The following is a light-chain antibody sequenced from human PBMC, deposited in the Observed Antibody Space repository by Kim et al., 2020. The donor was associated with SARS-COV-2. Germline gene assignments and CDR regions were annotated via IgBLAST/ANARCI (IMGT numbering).Light chain of an antibody. CDR3: QTWGTGIHV. J-gene: IGLJ1*01. Sequence: SGSLGASVKLTCTLSSGHSSYAIAWHQQQPEKGPRYLMKLNSDGSHSKGDGIPDRFSGSSSGAERYLTISSLQSEDEADYYCQTWGTGIHVFGTGTKV. CDR2: LNSDGSH. V-gene: IGLV4-69*01. CDR1: SGHSSYA.